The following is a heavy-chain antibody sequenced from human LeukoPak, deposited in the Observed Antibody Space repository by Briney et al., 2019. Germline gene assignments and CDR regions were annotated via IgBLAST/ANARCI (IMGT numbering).Heavy chain of an antibody. D-gene: IGHD3-9*01. J-gene: IGHJ4*02. CDR1: GASISTNNYY. CDR2: IYSGGYT. V-gene: IGHV4-39*01. Sequence: KPSETLSLTCSVSGASISTNNYYWGWIRQPPGKGLEWIGSIYSGGYTYYNPSLKSRLTISVDTSKNQFSLKLSSVTAADTAIYYCQSRYLAYLLDYWGQGTLVTVSS. CDR3: QSRYLAYLLDY.